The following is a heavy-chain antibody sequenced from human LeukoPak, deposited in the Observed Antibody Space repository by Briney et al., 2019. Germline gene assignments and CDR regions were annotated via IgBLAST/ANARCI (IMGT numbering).Heavy chain of an antibody. V-gene: IGHV1-24*01. CDR1: GYTFTSYD. Sequence: ASVKVSCKASGYTFTSYDINWVRQAPGKGLEWMGGFDPEDGETIYAQKFQGRVTMTEDTSTDTAYMELSSLRSEDTAVYYCATDYTARGSGSRGPPRWFDPWGQGTLVTVSS. CDR2: FDPEDGET. D-gene: IGHD3-10*01. CDR3: ATDYTARGSGSRGPPRWFDP. J-gene: IGHJ5*02.